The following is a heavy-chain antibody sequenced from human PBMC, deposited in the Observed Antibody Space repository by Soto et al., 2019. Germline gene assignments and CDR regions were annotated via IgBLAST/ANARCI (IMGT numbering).Heavy chain of an antibody. Sequence: KVSCKASGGTFSSYAIIWVRQAPGQGLEWMGGIIPIFGTANYAQKFQGRVTITADESTSTAYMELSSLRSEDTAMYYCARDLAPRLRSTWYVPNWFDPWGQGTLVIVSS. CDR1: GGTFSSYA. V-gene: IGHV1-69*01. D-gene: IGHD6-13*01. J-gene: IGHJ5*02. CDR2: IIPIFGTA. CDR3: ARDLAPRLRSTWYVPNWFDP.